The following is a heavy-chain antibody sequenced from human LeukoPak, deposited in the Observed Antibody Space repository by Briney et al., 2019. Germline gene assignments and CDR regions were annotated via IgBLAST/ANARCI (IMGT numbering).Heavy chain of an antibody. CDR3: ARGVMPQLPDWFDP. J-gene: IGHJ5*02. D-gene: IGHD2-2*01. CDR1: GFTFSSYS. CDR2: ISSGSSYI. V-gene: IGHV3-21*01. Sequence: GGSLRLSCAASGFTFSSYSMNWVRQAPGKGLEWVSSISSGSSYIYYAHSVKGRFAISRDNAKNSLYLQMNSLRAGDTAVYYCARGVMPQLPDWFDPWGQGTLVTVSS.